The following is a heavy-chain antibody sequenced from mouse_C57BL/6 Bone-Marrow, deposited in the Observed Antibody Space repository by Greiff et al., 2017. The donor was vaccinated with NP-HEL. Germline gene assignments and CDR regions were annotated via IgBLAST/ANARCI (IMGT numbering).Heavy chain of an antibody. Sequence: VQLQQSGPVLVKPGASVKMSCKASGYTFTDYYMNWVKQSHGKSLEWIGVINPYNGGTSYNQKFKGKATLTVDKSSSTAYMELNSLTSEDSAVXYCAGYGSSTRAMGYWGQGTSVTASS. D-gene: IGHD1-1*01. CDR2: INPYNGGT. CDR1: GYTFTDYY. J-gene: IGHJ4*01. CDR3: AGYGSSTRAMGY. V-gene: IGHV1-19*01.